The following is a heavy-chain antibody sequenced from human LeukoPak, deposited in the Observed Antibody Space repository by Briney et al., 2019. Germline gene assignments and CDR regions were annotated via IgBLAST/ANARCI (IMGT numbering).Heavy chain of an antibody. D-gene: IGHD4-23*01. V-gene: IGHV3-72*01. CDR3: ARDRYGGVDY. CDR2: IRNKAASYTT. J-gene: IGHJ4*02. Sequence: GGSLRLSCAASGFTFSNYGMHWVRQAPGKGLEWVGLIRNKAASYTTDYAASLKGRFTISRDDSKNSVYLQLSSLKTEDTAVYYCARDRYGGVDYWGQGTLVTVSS. CDR1: GFTFSNYG.